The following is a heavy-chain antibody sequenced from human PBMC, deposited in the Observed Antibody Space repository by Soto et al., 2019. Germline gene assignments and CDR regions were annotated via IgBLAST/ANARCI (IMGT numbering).Heavy chain of an antibody. D-gene: IGHD6-19*01. CDR2: ISYDGSNK. J-gene: IGHJ4*02. CDR1: EFTFSSYT. CDR3: ARTVYSSGWYLDY. V-gene: IGHV3-30-3*01. Sequence: GGSLRHSCASSEFTFSSYTVHWVRQAPGKGLEWVAVISYDGSNKYYADSVKGRFTISRDNSKNTLYLQVNSLRAEDTAVYYCARTVYSSGWYLDYWGPGTLVTVSS.